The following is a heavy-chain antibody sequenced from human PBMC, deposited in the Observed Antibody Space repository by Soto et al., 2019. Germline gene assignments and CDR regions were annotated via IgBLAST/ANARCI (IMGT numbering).Heavy chain of an antibody. CDR1: GVSISSYY. Sequence: SETLSLTCTFSGVSISSYYWSWIRNPAGKGLEWIGRIYTSGSTNYNPSLKSRVTMSVDTSKNQFSLKLSSVTAADTAVYYCAKDSSGYYYLFDYWGQGTLVTVSS. V-gene: IGHV4-4*07. J-gene: IGHJ4*02. CDR3: AKDSSGYYYLFDY. CDR2: IYTSGST. D-gene: IGHD3-22*01.